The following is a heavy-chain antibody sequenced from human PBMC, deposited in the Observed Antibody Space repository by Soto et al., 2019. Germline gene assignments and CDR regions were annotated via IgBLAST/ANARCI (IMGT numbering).Heavy chain of an antibody. CDR2: IDPSDSYT. CDR3: ASNLETPNYYYYGMDV. CDR1: GYSFTSYW. J-gene: IGHJ6*02. D-gene: IGHD1-1*01. Sequence: ESLKISCKGSGYSFTSYWISWVRQMPGKGLEWMGRIDPSDSYTNYSPSFQGHVTISADKSISTAYLQWSSLKASDTAMYYCASNLETPNYYYYGMDVWGQGTTVTVSS. V-gene: IGHV5-10-1*01.